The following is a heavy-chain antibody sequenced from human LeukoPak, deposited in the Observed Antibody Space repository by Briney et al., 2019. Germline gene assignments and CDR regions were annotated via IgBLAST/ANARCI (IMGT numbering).Heavy chain of an antibody. CDR1: GGSISSNNYY. CDR3: ARVPRIAVAGTEGYYYYYGMDV. V-gene: IGHV4-39*07. CDR2: IYYSGTT. D-gene: IGHD6-19*01. Sequence: SETLSLTCTVSGGSISSNNYYWGWIRQSPGKGLESIGSIYYSGTTYYNPSLKSRVTISVDTSKNQFSLKLSSVTAADTAVYYCARVPRIAVAGTEGYYYYYGMDVWGQGTTVTVSS. J-gene: IGHJ6*02.